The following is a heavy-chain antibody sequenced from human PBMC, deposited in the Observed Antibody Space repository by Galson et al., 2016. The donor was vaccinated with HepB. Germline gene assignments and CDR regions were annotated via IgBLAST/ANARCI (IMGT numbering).Heavy chain of an antibody. CDR3: GTESYSKGHSIVVAAPSQT. Sequence: SLRLSCAASGFTFSSYAMSWVRQAPGKGLEWVSVISAASNTYYTDSVQGRFTISRDNSKNTVFLEMNSLRAEDTAVYYCGTESYSKGHSIVVAAPSQTWGQGTLVTVSS. CDR1: GFTFSSYA. J-gene: IGHJ5*02. D-gene: IGHD2-15*01. CDR2: ISAASNT. V-gene: IGHV3-23*01.